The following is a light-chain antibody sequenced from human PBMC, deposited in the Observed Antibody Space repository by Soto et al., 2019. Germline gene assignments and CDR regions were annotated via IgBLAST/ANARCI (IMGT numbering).Light chain of an antibody. Sequence: DIQMTQSPSTMAASVGDRVTITCRASDSISPWVAWYQQKPGKAPKVLIYKASTLKSGAPSRFSGSGSGTEFTLTISSLQPDDFATYYCQHYNSYSEAFGQGTKVDIK. CDR2: KAS. J-gene: IGKJ1*01. CDR3: QHYNSYSEA. V-gene: IGKV1-5*03. CDR1: DSISPW.